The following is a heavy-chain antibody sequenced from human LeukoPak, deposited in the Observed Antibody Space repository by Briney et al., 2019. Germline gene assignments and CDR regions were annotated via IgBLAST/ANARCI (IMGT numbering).Heavy chain of an antibody. Sequence: SETLSLTCTVSGGSISSYYWSWIRQPPGKGLEWIGYIYYSGSTNYSPSLKSRVTISVDTSKNQFSLKLSSVTAADTAVYYCATGSGSYLRGAFDIWGQGTMVTVSS. V-gene: IGHV4-59*01. CDR1: GGSISSYY. D-gene: IGHD1-26*01. CDR2: IYYSGST. J-gene: IGHJ3*02. CDR3: ATGSGSYLRGAFDI.